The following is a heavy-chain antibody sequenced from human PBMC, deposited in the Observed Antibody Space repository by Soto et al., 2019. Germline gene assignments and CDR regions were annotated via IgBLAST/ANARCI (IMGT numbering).Heavy chain of an antibody. Sequence: SQTLSLTCTVSGGSISSYYWSWIRQPPGKGLEWIGYIYYSGSTNYNPSLKSRVTISVDTSKNQFSLKLSSVTAADTAVYYCARQQWLVLNAFDIWGQGTMVTVSS. V-gene: IGHV4-59*01. CDR3: ARQQWLVLNAFDI. CDR2: IYYSGST. J-gene: IGHJ3*02. D-gene: IGHD6-19*01. CDR1: GGSISSYY.